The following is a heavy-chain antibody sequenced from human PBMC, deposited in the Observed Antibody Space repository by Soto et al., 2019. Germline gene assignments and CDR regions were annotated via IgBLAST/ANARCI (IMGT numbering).Heavy chain of an antibody. V-gene: IGHV3-30*18. J-gene: IGHJ6*02. CDR2: ISYDGSNK. D-gene: IGHD3-10*01. CDR1: GFTFSSYG. Sequence: QVQLVESGGGVVQPGRSLRLSCAASGFTFSSYGMHWVRQAPGKGLEWVAVISYDGSNKYYADSVKGRFTISRDNSKNTLYLQMNSLRAEDTAVYYCAKDRVRGVIINDYGMDVWGQGTTVTVSS. CDR3: AKDRVRGVIINDYGMDV.